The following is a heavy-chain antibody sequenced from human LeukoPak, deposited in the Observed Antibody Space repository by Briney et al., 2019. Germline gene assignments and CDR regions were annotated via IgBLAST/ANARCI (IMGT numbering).Heavy chain of an antibody. CDR3: AREIRRDTAMVD. J-gene: IGHJ4*02. CDR1: GGSISSYY. V-gene: IGHV4-59*12. Sequence: PSETLSLTCTVSGGSISSYYWIWIRQPPGKGLEWIGYIYYSGSTNYNPSLKSRVTISVDTSKNQFSLKLSSVTAADTAVYYCAREIRRDTAMVDWGQGTLVTVSS. CDR2: IYYSGST. D-gene: IGHD5-18*01.